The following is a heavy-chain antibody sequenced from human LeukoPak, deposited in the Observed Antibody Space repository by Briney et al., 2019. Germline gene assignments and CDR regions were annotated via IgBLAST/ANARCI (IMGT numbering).Heavy chain of an antibody. D-gene: IGHD3-22*01. CDR3: ARAYYYDSRGWSFDY. J-gene: IGHJ4*02. Sequence: SVKVSCKASGGTFSSYAISWVRQAPGQGLEWMGRIVPIFGTANYAQKFQGRVTITTDESTSTAYMELSSLRSEDTAVYYCARAYYYDSRGWSFDYWGQGTLVTVSS. V-gene: IGHV1-69*05. CDR1: GGTFSSYA. CDR2: IVPIFGTA.